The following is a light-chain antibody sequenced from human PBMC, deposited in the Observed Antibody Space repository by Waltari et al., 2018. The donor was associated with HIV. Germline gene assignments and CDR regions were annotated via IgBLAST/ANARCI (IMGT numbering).Light chain of an antibody. CDR1: SSDVGSYNL. V-gene: IGLV2-23*01. Sequence: QSALTHPASVSGAPGQSITISCTGTSSDVGSYNLVSWYQQNPGKAPKVMIYEGSKRPSGVSNRFSGSKSGNTASLTISGLQAEDEADYYCCSYTGSSTRRPYVFGTGTKVTVL. CDR2: EGS. J-gene: IGLJ1*01. CDR3: CSYTGSSTRRPYV.